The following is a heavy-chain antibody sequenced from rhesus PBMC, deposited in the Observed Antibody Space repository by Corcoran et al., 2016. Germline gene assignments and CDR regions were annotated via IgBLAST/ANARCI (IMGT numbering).Heavy chain of an antibody. CDR1: GFSLSTPGMR. CDR3: ARDYGSSRNFDY. Sequence: QVTLKDSGPALVKPTQTLTLTCTFSGFSLSTPGMRVSWIRQPPGKALEWLARIDWDDDKYYSTSLKSRLTISKDTSKNQVVLTMTNMDPVDTATYYCARDYGSSRNFDYWGQGVLVTVSS. V-gene: IGHV2S2*01. CDR2: IDWDDDK. D-gene: IGHD4-29*01. J-gene: IGHJ4*01.